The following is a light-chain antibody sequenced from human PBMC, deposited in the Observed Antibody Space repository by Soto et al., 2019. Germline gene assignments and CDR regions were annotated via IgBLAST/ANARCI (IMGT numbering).Light chain of an antibody. J-gene: IGKJ5*01. CDR3: QQSYTTPIT. CDR2: EVS. Sequence: EIVMTQTPLSLSVTPGQPASISCKSSQSLLHSDGKTYLYWYLQKPGQPPQLLIYEVSNRFSGVPDRFSGSGSGTDFTLTISSLQPEDFATYYCQQSYTTPITFGQGTRREIK. V-gene: IGKV2D-29*01. CDR1: QSLLHSDGKTY.